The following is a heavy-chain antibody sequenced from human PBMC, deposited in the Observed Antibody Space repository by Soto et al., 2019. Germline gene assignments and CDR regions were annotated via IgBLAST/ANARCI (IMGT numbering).Heavy chain of an antibody. CDR3: TSDPNGDYIGAFDF. CDR2: ITGSGDGT. CDR1: EFTFSTYA. V-gene: IGHV3-23*01. Sequence: DVQVLESGGGLVQPGGSLRLSCATSEFTFSTYAMTWVRQAPGEGLEWVSSITGSGDGTSYTDSVRGRFSISRDNSKNTLYLRMNSLRVEDTAVYYCTSDPNGDYIGAFDFWGQGILVTVSS. D-gene: IGHD4-17*01. J-gene: IGHJ3*01.